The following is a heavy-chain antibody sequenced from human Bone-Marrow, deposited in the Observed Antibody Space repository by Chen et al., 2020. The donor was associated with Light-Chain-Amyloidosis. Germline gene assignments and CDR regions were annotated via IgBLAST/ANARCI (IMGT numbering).Heavy chain of an antibody. Sequence: QLQLQESGPGLVRPSETLPLTCTVSGGSISINSYYWGWIRQPPGKGLEWIGSMSYSGSTYYSPSLKSRVTISVDTPKNQFSLRLNSVTAADTALYYCARMFGFCSGGSCYSAYFDYWGQGALVTVSS. CDR2: MSYSGST. D-gene: IGHD2-15*01. J-gene: IGHJ4*02. CDR3: ARMFGFCSGGSCYSAYFDY. V-gene: IGHV4-39*01. CDR1: GGSISINSYY.